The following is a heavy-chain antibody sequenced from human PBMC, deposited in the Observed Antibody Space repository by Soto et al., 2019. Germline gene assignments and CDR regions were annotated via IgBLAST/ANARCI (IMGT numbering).Heavy chain of an antibody. Sequence: QVQLVQSGAEVKKPGASVKVSCKASGYTFTSYGISWVRQAPGQXXXXXXXXXXXNGXTNYXXKLQGRVTMTADTSTSTAYMELRSLRSDDTAVYYCARGVQECSGGSCYLFGWFDPWGQGTLVTVSS. V-gene: IGHV1-18*01. J-gene: IGHJ5*02. CDR1: GYTFTSYG. CDR2: XXXXNGXT. D-gene: IGHD2-15*01. CDR3: ARGVQECSGGSCYLFGWFDP.